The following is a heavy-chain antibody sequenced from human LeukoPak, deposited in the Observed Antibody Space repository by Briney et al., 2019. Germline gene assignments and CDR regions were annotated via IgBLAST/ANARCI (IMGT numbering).Heavy chain of an antibody. CDR3: ARQRPSIAARRGGFDY. J-gene: IGHJ4*02. V-gene: IGHV4-38-2*01. Sequence: PSETLSLTCAVSGYSISSGYYWGWTRQPPGTGLEWIGSIYHSGSTYYNPSPKSRVTISVDTSKNQFSLKLSSVTAADTAVYYCARQRPSIAARRGGFDYWGQGTLVTVSS. D-gene: IGHD6-6*01. CDR1: GYSISSGYY. CDR2: IYHSGST.